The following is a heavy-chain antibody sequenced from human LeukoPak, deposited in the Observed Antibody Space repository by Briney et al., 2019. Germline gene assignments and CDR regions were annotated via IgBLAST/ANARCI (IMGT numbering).Heavy chain of an antibody. CDR1: GGSISSGDYY. Sequence: PSQTLSLTCTVSGGSISSGDYYWSWIRQPPGKGLEWIGYIYYSGSTYYNPYLKSRVTIPVDTSKNQFSLKLSSVTAADTAVYYCARLPRHYGDYYFDYWGQGTLVTVSS. D-gene: IGHD4-17*01. J-gene: IGHJ4*02. CDR2: IYYSGST. V-gene: IGHV4-30-4*01. CDR3: ARLPRHYGDYYFDY.